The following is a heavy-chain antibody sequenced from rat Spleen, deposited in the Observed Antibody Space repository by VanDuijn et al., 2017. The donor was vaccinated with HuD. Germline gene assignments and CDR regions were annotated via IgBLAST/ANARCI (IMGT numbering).Heavy chain of an antibody. CDR3: ARRHYGYTDYFDY. CDR2: FSYDGFTT. Sequence: EVQLVESGGGLVQPGRSLKLSCAASGFTFNNYGMAWVCQAPTKGLEWVAAFSYDGFTTYYRDSVRGRFTISRENAKSTLSLQMDSLRSEDTATYYCARRHYGYTDYFDYWGQGVMVTVSS. J-gene: IGHJ2*01. CDR1: GFTFNNYG. V-gene: IGHV5-29*01. D-gene: IGHD1-9*01.